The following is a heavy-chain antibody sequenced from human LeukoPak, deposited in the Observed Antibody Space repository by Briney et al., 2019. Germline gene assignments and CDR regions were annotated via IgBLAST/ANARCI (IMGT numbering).Heavy chain of an antibody. V-gene: IGHV3-23*01. CDR3: AKYSSGWSCLDY. J-gene: IGHJ4*02. D-gene: IGHD6-19*01. Sequence: PGRSLRLSCAASGFTFSSYGMHWVRQAPGKGLEWVSAISGSGGSTYYADSVKGRFTISRDNSKNTLFLQMNSLRAEDTAVYYCAKYSSGWSCLDYWGQGTLVTVSS. CDR1: GFTFSSYG. CDR2: ISGSGGST.